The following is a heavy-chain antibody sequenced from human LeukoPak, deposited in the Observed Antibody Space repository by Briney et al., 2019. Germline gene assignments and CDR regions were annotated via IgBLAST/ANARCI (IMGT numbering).Heavy chain of an antibody. Sequence: SETLSHTCTVSGGSISSGSYYWSWIRRPAGKGLEWIGRIYTSGSTNYSPSLKSRVTISVDTSKNQFSLKLSSVTAADTAVYYCARDAHSSGWYYFDYWGQGTLVTVSS. J-gene: IGHJ4*02. CDR3: ARDAHSSGWYYFDY. CDR1: GGSISSGSYY. CDR2: IYTSGST. V-gene: IGHV4-61*02. D-gene: IGHD6-19*01.